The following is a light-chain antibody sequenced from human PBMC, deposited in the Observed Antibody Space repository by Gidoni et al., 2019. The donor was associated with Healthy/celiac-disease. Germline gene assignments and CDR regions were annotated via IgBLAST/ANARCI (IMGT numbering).Light chain of an antibody. CDR3: QKYYSAPWT. J-gene: IGKJ1*01. CDR1: QGISNY. V-gene: IGKV1-27*01. CDR2: AAS. Sequence: DIQMTQSPSSLSASVGDKVTITCRASQGISNYLAWYQQKPGKHPNLLIYAASTLQSGVPSRFSGSGSGTYFTLTISSLQPEDVATYYCQKYYSAPWTFGQGTKVEIK.